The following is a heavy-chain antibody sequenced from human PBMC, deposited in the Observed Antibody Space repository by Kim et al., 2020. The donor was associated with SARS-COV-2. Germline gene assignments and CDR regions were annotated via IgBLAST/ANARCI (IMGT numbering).Heavy chain of an antibody. Sequence: SETLSLTCAVYGGSFSGYYWSWIRQPPGKGLEWIGEINHSGSTNYNPSLKSRVTISADTSKNQFPLKLSSVTAADTAVYYCARGTRQWLVRGPYYYYMDVWGKGTTVTVSS. D-gene: IGHD6-19*01. CDR2: INHSGST. J-gene: IGHJ6*03. CDR1: GGSFSGYY. CDR3: ARGTRQWLVRGPYYYYMDV. V-gene: IGHV4-34*01.